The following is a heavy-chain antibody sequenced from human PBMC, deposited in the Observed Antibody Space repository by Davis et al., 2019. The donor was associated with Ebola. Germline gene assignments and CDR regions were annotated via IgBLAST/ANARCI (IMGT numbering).Heavy chain of an antibody. CDR2: IKQDGSEK. J-gene: IGHJ6*02. CDR3: ARTDDFWSGALNYYYYYGMDV. V-gene: IGHV3-7*01. Sequence: GESLKISCAASGFTFSSYWMSWVRQAPGKGLEWVANIKQDGSEKYYVDSVKGRFTISRDNAKNSLYLQMNSLRDEDTAVYYCARTDDFWSGALNYYYYYGMDVWGQGTTVTVSS. CDR1: GFTFSSYW. D-gene: IGHD3-3*01.